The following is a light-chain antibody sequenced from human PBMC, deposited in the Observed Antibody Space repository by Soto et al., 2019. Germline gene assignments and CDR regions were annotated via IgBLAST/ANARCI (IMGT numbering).Light chain of an antibody. Sequence: EIVLTQSPATLSLSPGERATLSCRASQSVSSYLAWYQQKPGQAPRLLIYDASNRATGIPARFSGSGSGTDFTLTISSLEPEDFAFYYCQRRSNWPQTFGQGTKV. CDR1: QSVSSY. V-gene: IGKV3-11*01. CDR3: QRRSNWPQT. CDR2: DAS. J-gene: IGKJ1*01.